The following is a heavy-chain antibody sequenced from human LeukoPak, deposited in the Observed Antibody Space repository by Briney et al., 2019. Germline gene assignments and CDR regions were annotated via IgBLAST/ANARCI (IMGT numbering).Heavy chain of an antibody. CDR1: GFTFSSYS. CDR3: ARDRGQTLYSSSSWSGFFDY. J-gene: IGHJ4*02. D-gene: IGHD6-6*01. CDR2: ISSSSSTI. V-gene: IGHV3-48*01. Sequence: PGGSLRLSCAASGFTFSSYSMNWVRQAPGKGLEWVSYISSSSSTIYYADSVKGRFTISRDNAKNSLYLQMKSLRAEDTAVYYCARDRGQTLYSSSSWSGFFDYWGQGTLVTVSS.